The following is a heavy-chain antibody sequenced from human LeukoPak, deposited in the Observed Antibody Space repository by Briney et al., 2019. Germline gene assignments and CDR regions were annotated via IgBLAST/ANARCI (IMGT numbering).Heavy chain of an antibody. CDR1: GFTFSRYA. D-gene: IGHD3-3*01. CDR2: ISRSDGNT. CDR3: AKSYNEWSGSTRHVDC. J-gene: IGHJ4*02. Sequence: GGSLRLSCAASGFTFSRYAMSWVRQAPGKGLECVLYISRSDGNTYHADSVTGRCSISRNNSKNTMYLQMNRLRAEDTAVYYCAKSYNEWSGSTRHVDCWGQGTLVIVSS. V-gene: IGHV3-23*01.